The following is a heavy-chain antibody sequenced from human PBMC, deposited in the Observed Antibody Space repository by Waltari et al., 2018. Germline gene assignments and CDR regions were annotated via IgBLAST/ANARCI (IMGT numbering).Heavy chain of an antibody. V-gene: IGHV3-30*18. J-gene: IGHJ4*02. CDR3: AKSGVSYSGSYYYFDY. Sequence: QVQLVESGGGVVQPGRSLRLSCAASGFTFSSYGMHWVRQAPGKGLEWVAVIWYDGSNKYYADSVKGRFTISRDNSKNTLYLQMNSLRAEDTAMYYCAKSGVSYSGSYYYFDYWGQGTLVTVSS. CDR2: IWYDGSNK. CDR1: GFTFSSYG. D-gene: IGHD1-26*01.